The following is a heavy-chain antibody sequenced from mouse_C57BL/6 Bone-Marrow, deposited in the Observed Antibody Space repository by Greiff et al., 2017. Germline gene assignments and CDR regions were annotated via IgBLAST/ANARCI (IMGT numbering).Heavy chain of an antibody. V-gene: IGHV5-6*02. Sequence: DVMLVESGGDLVKPGGSLKLSCAASGFTFSSYGMSWVRQTPDKRLEWVATISSGGSYTYYSDSVKGGFTISRYNAKNTLYLQMSSLKSEDTAMYYCASGTTLYYAMDYWGQGTSVTVSS. CDR2: ISSGGSYT. J-gene: IGHJ4*01. CDR1: GFTFSSYG. D-gene: IGHD2-1*01. CDR3: ASGTTLYYAMDY.